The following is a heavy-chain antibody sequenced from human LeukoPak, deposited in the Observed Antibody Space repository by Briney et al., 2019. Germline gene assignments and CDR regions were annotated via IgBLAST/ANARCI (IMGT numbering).Heavy chain of an antibody. Sequence: PGGSLRLSCAASGFTFSSYAMHWVRQAPGKGPEWVAVISYDGSNKYYADSVKGRFTISRDNSKNTLYLQMNSLRAEDTAVYYCARERSVAGTSDYWGQGTLVTVSS. CDR3: ARERSVAGTSDY. CDR1: GFTFSSYA. D-gene: IGHD6-19*01. J-gene: IGHJ4*02. CDR2: ISYDGSNK. V-gene: IGHV3-30-3*01.